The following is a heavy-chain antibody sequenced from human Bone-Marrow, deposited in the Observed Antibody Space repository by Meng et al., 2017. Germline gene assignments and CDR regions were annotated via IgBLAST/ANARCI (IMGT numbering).Heavy chain of an antibody. CDR3: ATGAAAADH. CDR1: GFTFSSYA. V-gene: IGHV3-15*04. D-gene: IGHD6-13*01. CDR2: IERKSNGGTA. J-gene: IGHJ4*02. Sequence: GESLKISCAASGFTFSSYAMSWVRQAPGKGLGWVGRIERKSNGGTAEYAAPVKGRFTISRDDSKNTLYLQMNSLITEDTAVYFGATGAAAADHWGQGSLVTVSS.